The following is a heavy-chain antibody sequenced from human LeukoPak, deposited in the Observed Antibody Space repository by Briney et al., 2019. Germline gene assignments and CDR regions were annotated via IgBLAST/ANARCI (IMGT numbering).Heavy chain of an antibody. CDR1: GFTFSGSA. CDR3: AKVSGYCSTTSCSFDY. CDR2: ISGSGGST. Sequence: GGSLRLSCAASGFTFSGSAMSWVRQAPGKGLEWVSTISGSGGSTYYADSVKGQLTISRDNSKNTLYLQVNSLRAEDTAVYYCAKVSGYCSTTSCSFDYWGQGTLVTVSS. V-gene: IGHV3-23*01. D-gene: IGHD2-2*01. J-gene: IGHJ4*02.